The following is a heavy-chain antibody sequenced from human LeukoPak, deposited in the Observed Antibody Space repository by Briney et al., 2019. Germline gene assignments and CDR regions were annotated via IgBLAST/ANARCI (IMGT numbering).Heavy chain of an antibody. D-gene: IGHD5-12*01. Sequence: SVKVSCKAFGGTFSSYAISWVRQAPGQGLEWMGGIIPIFGTANYAQKFQGRVTITADKSTSTAYMELSSLRSEDTAVYYCARDREGGGYDYDYWGQGTLVTVSS. V-gene: IGHV1-69*06. J-gene: IGHJ4*02. CDR2: IIPIFGTA. CDR3: ARDREGGGYDYDY. CDR1: GGTFSSYA.